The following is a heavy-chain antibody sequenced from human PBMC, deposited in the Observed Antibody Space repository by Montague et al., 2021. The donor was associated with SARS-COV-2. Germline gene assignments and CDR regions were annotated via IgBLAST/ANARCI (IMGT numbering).Heavy chain of an antibody. D-gene: IGHD3/OR15-3a*01. CDR1: GDSISSSNW. J-gene: IGHJ4*02. CDR3: ARLDGLGY. CDR2: IYHGGST. V-gene: IGHV4-4*02. Sequence: SETLSLTCAVSGDSISSSNWWSWVRQPPGKRREWIGEIYHGGSTNYNPSLKSRVTMSIDESRNQFSLSLSSLTAADTAVYYCARLDGLGYWGQGTLVAVSS.